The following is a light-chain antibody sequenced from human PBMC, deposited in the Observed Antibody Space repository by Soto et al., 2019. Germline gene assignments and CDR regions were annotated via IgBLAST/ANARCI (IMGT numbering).Light chain of an antibody. CDR2: HAS. Sequence: DIQMTQSPSTLPASVGDRVTITCRASQSISNWLAWYPEKPGTAPKVLIYHASNLQSGVPSRFSGSGSGTEFTLTISSMQPDDFATYYCQQYNSYSFGQGTKLDIK. J-gene: IGKJ1*01. V-gene: IGKV1-5*01. CDR3: QQYNSYS. CDR1: QSISNW.